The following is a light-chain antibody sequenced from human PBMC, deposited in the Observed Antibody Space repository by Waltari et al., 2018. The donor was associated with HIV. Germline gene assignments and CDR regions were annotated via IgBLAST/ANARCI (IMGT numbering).Light chain of an antibody. CDR1: SSDIGGYDY. V-gene: IGLV2-14*03. CDR2: DVT. Sequence: QSALTQPASVSGSLGQSITFSCTGTSSDIGGYDYVSWYQQHPGKAPKIIIFDVTNRPSGVSARFSGSKSGHTASLTISGLQAEDEADYYCTSFTSSSAWLFGGGTKLTVL. CDR3: TSFTSSSAWL. J-gene: IGLJ3*02.